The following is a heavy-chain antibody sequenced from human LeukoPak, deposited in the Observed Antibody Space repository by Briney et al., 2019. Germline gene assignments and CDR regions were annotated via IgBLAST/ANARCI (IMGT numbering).Heavy chain of an antibody. Sequence: PSETLSLTCTVSGGSISSGGYYWSWIRQHPGKGLEWFGYIYYSGSTYYNPSLKGRVTISVDTSKNQFSLKLSSVTAADTAVYYCARDRYTVVSWYFDLWGRGTLVTVSS. CDR1: GGSISSGGYY. D-gene: IGHD4-23*01. V-gene: IGHV4-31*03. CDR2: IYYSGST. J-gene: IGHJ2*01. CDR3: ARDRYTVVSWYFDL.